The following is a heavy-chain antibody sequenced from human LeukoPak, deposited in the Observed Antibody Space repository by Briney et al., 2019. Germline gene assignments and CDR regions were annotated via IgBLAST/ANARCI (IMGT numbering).Heavy chain of an antibody. J-gene: IGHJ4*02. Sequence: GGSLRLSCAASGFTFSNGWVHWVRQAPGRRLVWVSRFDTDGSKTTYADSVKGRFTISRDNAKNTLYLQMNSLRVEDTAVYYCARSRGGFYHYWGQGTLVTVSS. V-gene: IGHV3-74*01. D-gene: IGHD2/OR15-2a*01. CDR3: ARSRGGFYHY. CDR1: GFTFSNGW. CDR2: FDTDGSKT.